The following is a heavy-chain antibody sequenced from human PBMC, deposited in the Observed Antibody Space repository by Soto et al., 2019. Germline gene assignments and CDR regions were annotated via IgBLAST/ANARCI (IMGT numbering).Heavy chain of an antibody. J-gene: IGHJ6*03. CDR3: GIVLPYFDGVYYMDV. V-gene: IGHV1-8*01. CDR2: MNPNSGNT. Sequence: ASVKVSCKASGYTFTSYDINWVRQATGQGLEWMGWMNPNSGNTGYAQKFQGRVTMTRNTSISTAYMELSSLRSEDTAGYYCGIVLPYFDGVYYMDVWDKETPVTVSS. CDR1: GYTFTSYD. D-gene: IGHD3-9*01.